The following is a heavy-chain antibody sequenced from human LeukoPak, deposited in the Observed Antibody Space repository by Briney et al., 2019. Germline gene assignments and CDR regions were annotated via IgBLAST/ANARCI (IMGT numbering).Heavy chain of an antibody. D-gene: IGHD1-26*01. J-gene: IGHJ4*02. CDR3: ATSFGYSGSYGDY. CDR1: GYTLTELS. V-gene: IGHV1-24*01. CDR2: FDPEDGET. Sequence: ASVKVSCKVSGYTLTELSMHWVRQAPGKGLEWMGGFDPEDGETIYAQKFQGRVTMTEDTSTDTAYVELSSLRSEDTAVYYCATSFGYSGSYGDYWGQGTLVIVSS.